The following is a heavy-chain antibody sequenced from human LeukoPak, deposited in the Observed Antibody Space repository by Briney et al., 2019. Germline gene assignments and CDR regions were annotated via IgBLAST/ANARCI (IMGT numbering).Heavy chain of an antibody. D-gene: IGHD2-15*01. V-gene: IGHV1-69*05. CDR3: ARPFRSGGRVWWFDP. Sequence: SVKVSCKASGGTFISYAISWVRQAPGQGLEWMGGIIPIFGTANYAQKFQGRVTITTDESTSTAYMELSSLRSEDTAVYYCARPFRSGGRVWWFDPWGQGTLVTVSS. CDR2: IIPIFGTA. CDR1: GGTFISYA. J-gene: IGHJ5*02.